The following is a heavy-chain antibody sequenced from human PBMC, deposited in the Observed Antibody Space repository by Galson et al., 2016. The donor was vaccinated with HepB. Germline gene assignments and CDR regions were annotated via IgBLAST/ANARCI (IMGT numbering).Heavy chain of an antibody. J-gene: IGHJ4*02. CDR3: ARDGKAYDYIWGSYRFDQ. V-gene: IGHV3-33*01. Sequence: SLRLSCAASGFTFSSSAMNWVRQAPGKGLEWVAVIWHDGTNEYYADSVKGRFTISRDISKNTVYLQMNSLRAEDTAVYYCARDGKAYDYIWGSYRFDQWGQGTLVTVSS. D-gene: IGHD3-16*02. CDR2: IWHDGTNE. CDR1: GFTFSSSA.